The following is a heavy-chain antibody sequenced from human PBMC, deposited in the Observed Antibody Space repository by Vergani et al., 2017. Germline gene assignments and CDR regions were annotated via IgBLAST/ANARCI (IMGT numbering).Heavy chain of an antibody. Sequence: QVQLQESGPGLVKPSETLSLTCTVSNDSVSNTFYYWGWIRQPPGKGLEWIGYIYSIASTYYNPSLKSRLTISVDTPKNQFSLKLNSVTVADTAVYYCVRDRPTFNYYYGMDVWGQGTTVTVSS. J-gene: IGHJ6*02. CDR1: NDSVSNTFYY. D-gene: IGHD3-16*01. CDR2: IYSIAST. V-gene: IGHV4-30-4*08. CDR3: VRDRPTFNYYYGMDV.